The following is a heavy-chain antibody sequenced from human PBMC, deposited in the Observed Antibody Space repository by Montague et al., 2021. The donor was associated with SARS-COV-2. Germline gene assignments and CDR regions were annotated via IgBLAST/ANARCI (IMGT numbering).Heavy chain of an antibody. D-gene: IGHD2-15*01. V-gene: IGHV4-34*01. CDR2: TNDSGRT. CDR3: ARGYCSGSGCYYYYGMDV. Sequence: SETLSLTCAVYGGSFRGYYWSWIRQPPGRGLEWIGETNDSGRTNXXPSLKCRVTISVDTSKNQFSLRLSSVTAAETAVYYCARGYCSGSGCYYYYGMDVWGQGTTVTVSS. CDR1: GGSFRGYY. J-gene: IGHJ6*02.